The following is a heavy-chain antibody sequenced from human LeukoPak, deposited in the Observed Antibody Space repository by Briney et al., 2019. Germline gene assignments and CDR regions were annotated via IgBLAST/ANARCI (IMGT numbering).Heavy chain of an antibody. J-gene: IGHJ2*01. V-gene: IGHV1-46*01. D-gene: IGHD1-26*01. CDR2: INPSGGST. CDR3: ARDTTASGSTYWYFDL. CDR1: GYTFTSYY. Sequence: ASVKVSCKASGYTFTSYYMHWVRQAPGQGLEWMGIINPSGGSTSYAQKFQGRVTMTRDTSTSTVYMELSSLRSEDRAVYYCARDTTASGSTYWYFDLWGRGTLVTVSS.